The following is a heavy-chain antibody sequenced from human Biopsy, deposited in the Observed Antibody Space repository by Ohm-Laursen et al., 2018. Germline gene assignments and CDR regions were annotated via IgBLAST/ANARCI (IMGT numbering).Heavy chain of an antibody. Sequence: SLRLSCAASGFIFDDYAMHWVRQAPGKGLEWVSGISWDSGRIDYADSVKGRFTISRDNAQNSLYLHMNSLRAEDTAVYYCARLNSGTYDASDLWGQGTMVIVSS. CDR2: ISWDSGRI. J-gene: IGHJ3*01. D-gene: IGHD1-26*01. CDR3: ARLNSGTYDASDL. CDR1: GFIFDDYA. V-gene: IGHV3-9*01.